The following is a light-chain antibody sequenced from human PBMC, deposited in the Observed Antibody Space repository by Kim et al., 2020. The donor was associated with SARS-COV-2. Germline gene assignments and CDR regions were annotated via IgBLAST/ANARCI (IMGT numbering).Light chain of an antibody. CDR2: DVS. J-gene: IGLJ3*02. V-gene: IGLV2-14*04. CDR1: SRDVGGYNY. CDR3: SSYTSSSTWV. Sequence: QSSTNPCTGPSRDVGGYNYVSWYQQHPGKAPKLMIYDVSKRPSGVSNRFSGSKSGNTASLTISGLQAEDEADYYCSSYTSSSTWVFGGGTQLTVL.